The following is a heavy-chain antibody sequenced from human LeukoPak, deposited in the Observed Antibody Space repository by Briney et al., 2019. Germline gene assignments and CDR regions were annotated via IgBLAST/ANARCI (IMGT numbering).Heavy chain of an antibody. CDR2: IYYSGST. CDR1: GGSISSSSYY. CDR3: ARGALVALGYYYMDV. J-gene: IGHJ6*03. Sequence: SETLSLTCTVSGGSISSSSYYWGWIRQPPGKGLEWIGSIYYSGSTYYNPSLKSRVTISVDTSKNQFSLKLSSVTAADTAVYYCARGALVALGYYYMDVWGKGTTVTVSS. V-gene: IGHV4-39*07. D-gene: IGHD6-6*01.